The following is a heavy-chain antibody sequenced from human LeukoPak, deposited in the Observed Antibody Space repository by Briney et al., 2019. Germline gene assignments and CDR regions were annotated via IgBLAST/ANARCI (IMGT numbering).Heavy chain of an antibody. J-gene: IGHJ4*02. V-gene: IGHV3-23*01. Sequence: GGSLRLSCAASGFTFSSYAMSWVRQAPGKGLEWVSAISGSGGSTYYADSVKGRFTISRDNAKNTLYLQMNSLRAEDTAVYYCARSYSSGWPKPAYYFDYWGQGTLVTVSS. CDR3: ARSYSSGWPKPAYYFDY. D-gene: IGHD6-19*01. CDR1: GFTFSSYA. CDR2: ISGSGGST.